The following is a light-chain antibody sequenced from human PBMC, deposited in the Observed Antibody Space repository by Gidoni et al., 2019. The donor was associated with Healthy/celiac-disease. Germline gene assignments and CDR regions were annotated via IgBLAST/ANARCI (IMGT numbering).Light chain of an antibody. CDR1: QGISNY. V-gene: IGKV1-27*01. Sequence: IQMTQSPSSLSASVGDRVTITCRPSQGISNYLVWYQQKPGKVPKLLIYAASTLQSGVPSRFSGSGSGTDFTLTISSLQPEDVATYYCQQYNSALVTFGPGTKVDIK. CDR3: QQYNSALVT. J-gene: IGKJ3*01. CDR2: AAS.